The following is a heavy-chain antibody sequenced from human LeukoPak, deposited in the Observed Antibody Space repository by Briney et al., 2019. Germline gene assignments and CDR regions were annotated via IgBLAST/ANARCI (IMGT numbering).Heavy chain of an antibody. D-gene: IGHD6-19*01. CDR1: GGSISSSSYY. CDR3: ARDLSYSSGWD. Sequence: SETLSLTCTVSGGSISSSSYYWSWIRQPPGKGLEWIGYIFHRGSTYYNPSLKSRVTISVDRSKNQFSLNLNSVTAADTAVYYCARDLSYSSGWDWGQGTLVIVSS. V-gene: IGHV4-30-2*01. CDR2: IFHRGST. J-gene: IGHJ4*02.